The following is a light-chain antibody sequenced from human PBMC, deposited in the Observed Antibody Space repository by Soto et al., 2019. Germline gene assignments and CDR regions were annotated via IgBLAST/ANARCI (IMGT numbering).Light chain of an antibody. CDR3: GTWDNSLSAGV. CDR2: DNN. J-gene: IGLJ2*01. Sequence: QSVLTQPPSVSAAPGQKFTISCSGSSSNIGNNSVSWYQQLPGTAPKLLIYDNNKRPSGIPDRFSGSKSGTSATLGITGLQTGDEADYHCGTWDNSLSAGVFGGGTKLTVL. V-gene: IGLV1-51*01. CDR1: SSNIGNNS.